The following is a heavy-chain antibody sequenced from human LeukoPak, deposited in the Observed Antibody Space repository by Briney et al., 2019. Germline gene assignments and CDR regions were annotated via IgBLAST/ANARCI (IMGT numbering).Heavy chain of an antibody. CDR1: GGTFIIYA. V-gene: IGHV1-69*05. CDR3: ATNSGYDASLYWYFDL. Sequence: SVKVSFKASGGTFIIYAISWVRQAPGQGLEWMGGIITIFGTANYTQKFQGRGTITTHESTSTAYMELSSLRSEDTAVYYCATNSGYDASLYWYFDLWGRGTLVTVSS. D-gene: IGHD5-12*01. J-gene: IGHJ2*01. CDR2: IITIFGTA.